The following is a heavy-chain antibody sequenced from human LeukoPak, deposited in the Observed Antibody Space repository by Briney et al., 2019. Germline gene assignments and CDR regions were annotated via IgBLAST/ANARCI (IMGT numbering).Heavy chain of an antibody. Sequence: SETLSLTRTVSGGSVSSGSYYWSWIRQPPGKGLEWIGYIYYSGSTNYNPSLKSRVTISVDTSKNQFSLKLRSVTAADTAVYYCARVPGGGTAAKWGQGTMVTVSS. J-gene: IGHJ3*01. CDR1: GGSVSSGSYY. D-gene: IGHD1-7*01. CDR2: IYYSGST. V-gene: IGHV4-61*01. CDR3: ARVPGGGTAAK.